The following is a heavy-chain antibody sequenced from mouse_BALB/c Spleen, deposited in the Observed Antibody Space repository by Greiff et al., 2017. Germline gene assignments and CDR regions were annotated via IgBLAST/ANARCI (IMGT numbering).Heavy chain of an antibody. CDR3: ARAGLITTARARGYAMDY. CDR1: GYSITSDYA. V-gene: IGHV3-2*02. D-gene: IGHD1-2*01. Sequence: EVKVEESGPGLVKPSQSLSLTCTVTGYSITSDYAWNWIRQFPGNKLEWMGYISYSGSTSYNPSLKSRISITRDTSKNQFFLQLNSVTTEDTATYYCARAGLITTARARGYAMDYWGQGTSVTVSS. CDR2: ISYSGST. J-gene: IGHJ4*01.